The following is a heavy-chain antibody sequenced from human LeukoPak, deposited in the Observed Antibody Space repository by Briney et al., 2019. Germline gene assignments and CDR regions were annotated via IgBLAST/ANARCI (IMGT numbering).Heavy chain of an antibody. J-gene: IGHJ5*02. Sequence: SETLSLTCAVFRGSFSGYYWSWIRQPPGKGLEWIGEINHSGSTNYNPSLKSRVTISADTSKNQFSLKLSSVTAADTAVYYCARGKQLVRHWFGPWGQGTLVTVSS. V-gene: IGHV4-34*01. CDR1: RGSFSGYY. CDR2: INHSGST. CDR3: ARGKQLVRHWFGP. D-gene: IGHD1-1*01.